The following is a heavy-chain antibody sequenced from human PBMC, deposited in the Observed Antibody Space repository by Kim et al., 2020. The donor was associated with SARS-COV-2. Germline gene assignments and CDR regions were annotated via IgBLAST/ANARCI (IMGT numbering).Heavy chain of an antibody. Sequence: GGSLRLSCAASGFAFSDYAMSWVRQAPGKGLEWVSLIYAGGAYTFYADSVRGRFTVSRDDSKNTLYLQMNSLGADDTAVYFCAKDRSGREGIDYWGQGTLGSVSS. J-gene: IGHJ4*02. CDR1: GFAFSDYA. CDR3: AKDRSGREGIDY. D-gene: IGHD3-10*01. V-gene: IGHV3-23*03. CDR2: IYAGGAYT.